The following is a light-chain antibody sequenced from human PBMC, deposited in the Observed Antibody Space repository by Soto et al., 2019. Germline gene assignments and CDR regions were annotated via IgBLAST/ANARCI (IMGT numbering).Light chain of an antibody. CDR2: DVS. CDR1: SSDIGGYNF. CDR3: SSYTSSSTLV. J-gene: IGLJ3*02. V-gene: IGLV2-14*03. Sequence: QSVLTQPASVSGSPGQSITISCTGTSSDIGGYNFVSWYRQHPGKAPKLMIYDVSNRPSGVSDRFSGSKSGNTASLTISGLQAADEADYYCSSYTSSSTLVFGGGTKLTVL.